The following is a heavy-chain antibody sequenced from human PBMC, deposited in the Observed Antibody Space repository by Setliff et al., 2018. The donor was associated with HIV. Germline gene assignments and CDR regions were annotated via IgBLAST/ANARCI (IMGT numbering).Heavy chain of an antibody. CDR2: ISSSSSTI. V-gene: IGHV3-48*03. CDR1: GFTFSNYE. CDR3: ATDCAVVGGTGSLDS. D-gene: IGHD1-26*01. Sequence: GSLRLSCAASGFTFSNYEMNWVRQAPGKGLEWVSYISSSSSTIYYADSVKGRFTISRDNAKNAPYLQMNSLRAEDTAVYYCATDCAVVGGTGSLDSWGQGTLVTVSS. J-gene: IGHJ4*02.